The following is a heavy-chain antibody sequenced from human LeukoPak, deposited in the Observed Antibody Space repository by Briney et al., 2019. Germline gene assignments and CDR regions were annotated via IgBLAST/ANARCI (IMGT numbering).Heavy chain of an antibody. CDR2: ISSSGSTI. CDR3: ARGLGDYGGAFDI. Sequence: GGSLRLSCAASGFTFSSYEMNWVRQAPGKGLEWVSYISSSGSTIYCADSVKGRFTISRDNAKNSLYLQMNSLRAEDTAVYYCARGLGDYGGAFDIWGQGTMVTVSS. D-gene: IGHD4/OR15-4a*01. J-gene: IGHJ3*02. CDR1: GFTFSSYE. V-gene: IGHV3-48*03.